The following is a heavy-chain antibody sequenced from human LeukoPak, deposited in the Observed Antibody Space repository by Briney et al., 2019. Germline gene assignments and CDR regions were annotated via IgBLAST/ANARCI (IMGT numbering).Heavy chain of an antibody. CDR1: GYSLTELS. J-gene: IGHJ4*02. CDR3: ATGRGFFDF. Sequence: ASVTVSCTVSGYSLTELSLHWVRQAPGEGLEWMGNFDPEDGETIYAQKFQGRVTMSENASTQTAYMELSSLRSEDRAVYYCATGRGFFDFWGRGTVVSVSS. V-gene: IGHV1-24*01. CDR2: FDPEDGET.